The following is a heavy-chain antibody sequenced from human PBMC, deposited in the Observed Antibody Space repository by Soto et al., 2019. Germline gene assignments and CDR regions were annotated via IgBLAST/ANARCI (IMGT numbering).Heavy chain of an antibody. CDR3: ARLGGDVAFDI. CDR1: GYTFTSYA. Sequence: QVQLVQSGAEVKKPGASAKVSCKASGYTFTSYAMHWVRQAPGQRLEWMGWINAGNGNTKYSQKFQGRVTITRDTSASTAYMELSSLRSEDTAVYYCARLGGDVAFDIWGQGTMVTVSS. CDR2: INAGNGNT. D-gene: IGHD3-10*01. J-gene: IGHJ3*02. V-gene: IGHV1-3*01.